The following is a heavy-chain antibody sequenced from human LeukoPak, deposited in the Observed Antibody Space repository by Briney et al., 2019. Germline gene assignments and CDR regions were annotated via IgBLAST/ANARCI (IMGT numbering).Heavy chain of an antibody. CDR3: ARHDSSSWYYFDY. V-gene: IGHV4-34*01. J-gene: IGHJ4*02. Sequence: SETLSLTCAVYGGSFSGYYWSWIRQPPGKGLEWIGEINHSGSTNYNPSLKSRVTIPVDTSKNQFSLKLSSVTAADTAVYYCARHDSSSWYYFDYWGQGTLVTVSS. D-gene: IGHD6-13*01. CDR1: GGSFSGYY. CDR2: INHSGST.